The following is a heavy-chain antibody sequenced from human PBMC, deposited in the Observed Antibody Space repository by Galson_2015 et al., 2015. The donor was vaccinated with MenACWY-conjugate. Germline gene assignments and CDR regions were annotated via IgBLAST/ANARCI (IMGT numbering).Heavy chain of an antibody. V-gene: IGHV1-24*01. CDR1: GDILSELS. CDR3: TRYNSVIAAGRNFYQYGKDV. J-gene: IGHJ6*02. Sequence: SVKVSCKVSGDILSELSIHWVRQAPGKGLEWMGGFDPEEGATVNAQKFQGRLTMTEDTSTDTAYMELSSLRSEDTAVYYCTRYNSVIAAGRNFYQYGKDVWGQGTTVTVSS. CDR2: FDPEEGAT. D-gene: IGHD6-13*01.